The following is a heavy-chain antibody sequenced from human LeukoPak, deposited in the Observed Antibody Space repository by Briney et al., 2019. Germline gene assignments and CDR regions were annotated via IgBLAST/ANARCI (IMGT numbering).Heavy chain of an antibody. Sequence: AASVKVSCTASGYTFTTYGISWVRQAPGQGLEWMGWITTYSDNTYYAQKLQGRVTMTTDTSTSTAYMELRSLRSDDTAVYYCATPLIGQGVSLGYWGQGTLVTVSS. D-gene: IGHD3-16*01. V-gene: IGHV1-18*01. J-gene: IGHJ4*02. CDR3: ATPLIGQGVSLGY. CDR2: ITTYSDNT. CDR1: GYTFTTYG.